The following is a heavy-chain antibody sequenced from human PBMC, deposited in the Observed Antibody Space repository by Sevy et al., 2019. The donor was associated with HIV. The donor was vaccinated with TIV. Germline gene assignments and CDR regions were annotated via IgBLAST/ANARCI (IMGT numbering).Heavy chain of an antibody. Sequence: SETLSLTCTVSGDSISNYYWSWIRQPAGKGLEWIGRIYSSGSTKYNPSLKSRVIMSVDTSKNQFSLKVISVTAADTAVYYCARELRRTIFGDLSPWFDPWGQRTLVTVSS. J-gene: IGHJ5*02. D-gene: IGHD3-3*01. V-gene: IGHV4-4*07. CDR1: GDSISNYY. CDR3: ARELRRTIFGDLSPWFDP. CDR2: IYSSGST.